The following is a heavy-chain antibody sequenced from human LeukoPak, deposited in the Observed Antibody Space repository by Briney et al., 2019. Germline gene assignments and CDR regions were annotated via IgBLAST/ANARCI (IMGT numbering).Heavy chain of an antibody. V-gene: IGHV1-69*04. J-gene: IGHJ4*02. D-gene: IGHD4-23*01. CDR2: IIPILGMS. Sequence: SVKVSCKASGGTFSSNGISWVRQAPGQGLEWMGRIIPILGMSSYAQKFQGRVTMTRDTSITTVYMDLSSLRYDDTAVYYCARDLATVATPYFDYWGQGSLVTVSS. CDR1: GGTFSSNG. CDR3: ARDLATVATPYFDY.